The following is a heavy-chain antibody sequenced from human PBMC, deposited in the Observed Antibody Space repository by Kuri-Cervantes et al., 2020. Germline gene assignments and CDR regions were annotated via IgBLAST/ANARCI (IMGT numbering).Heavy chain of an antibody. Sequence: ASVKLSCRASGYTFTGYYMHWVRQAPGQGLEWMGWINPNSGGTNYAQKFQGRVTMTRDTSISTAYMELSRLRSDDPAVYYCARGRYDILTGLTDAFDIWGQGTMVTVSS. J-gene: IGHJ3*02. CDR1: GYTFTGYY. CDR3: ARGRYDILTGLTDAFDI. D-gene: IGHD3-9*01. V-gene: IGHV1-2*02. CDR2: INPNSGGT.